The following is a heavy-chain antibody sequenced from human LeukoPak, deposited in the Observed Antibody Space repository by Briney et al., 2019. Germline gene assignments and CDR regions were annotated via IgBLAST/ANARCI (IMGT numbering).Heavy chain of an antibody. D-gene: IGHD3-3*01. CDR1: GGSISSYY. J-gene: IGHJ4*02. CDR3: ARDSVRDFWSGVSAHANFDY. V-gene: IGHV4-4*07. Sequence: SETLSLTCTVSGGSISSYYWSWIRQPAGKGLEWIGRIYTSGSTNYNPSLKSRVTMSADTSMNQFSLKLSSVTAADTAVYYCARDSVRDFWSGVSAHANFDYWGQGTLVTVSS. CDR2: IYTSGST.